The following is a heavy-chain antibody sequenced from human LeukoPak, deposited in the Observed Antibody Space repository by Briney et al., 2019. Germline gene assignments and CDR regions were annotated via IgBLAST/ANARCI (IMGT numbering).Heavy chain of an antibody. Sequence: SETLSLTCAVYGGSFSGYYWSWIRQPPGKGLGWIGEINHSGSTNYNPSLKSRVTISVDTSKNQFSLKLSSVTAADTAVYYCARGVGSDFWSGYYFNWFDPWGQGTLVTVSS. J-gene: IGHJ5*02. D-gene: IGHD3-3*01. CDR3: ARGVGSDFWSGYYFNWFDP. CDR1: GGSFSGYY. CDR2: INHSGST. V-gene: IGHV4-34*01.